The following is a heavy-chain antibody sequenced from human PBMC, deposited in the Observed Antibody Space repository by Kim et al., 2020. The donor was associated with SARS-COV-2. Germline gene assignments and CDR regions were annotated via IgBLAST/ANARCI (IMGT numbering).Heavy chain of an antibody. CDR1: GFTFSSYA. V-gene: IGHV3-23*01. CDR2: ISGSGGST. Sequence: GGSLRLSCAASGFTFSSYAMSWVRQAPGKGLEWVSAISGSGGSTYYADSVKGRFTISRDNSKNTLYLQMNSLRAEDTAVYYCAKDRDVDTAMDDYYYYYGMDVWGQGTTVTVSS. D-gene: IGHD5-18*01. CDR3: AKDRDVDTAMDDYYYYYGMDV. J-gene: IGHJ6*02.